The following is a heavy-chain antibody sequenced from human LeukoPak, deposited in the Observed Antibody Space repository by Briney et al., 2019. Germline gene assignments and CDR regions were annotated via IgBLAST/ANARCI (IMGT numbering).Heavy chain of an antibody. D-gene: IGHD3-22*01. Sequence: GGSLTLSCAPSGFTFSSYGMHWVRQATGKGLEWGAVISYVGSNKYYADSVKGRFTISRDNSKNTLYLQMNSLRAEDTAVCYCAKDLRYYDSSGYSDYWGQGTLVTVSS. CDR1: GFTFSSYG. CDR2: ISYVGSNK. J-gene: IGHJ4*02. CDR3: AKDLRYYDSSGYSDY. V-gene: IGHV3-30*18.